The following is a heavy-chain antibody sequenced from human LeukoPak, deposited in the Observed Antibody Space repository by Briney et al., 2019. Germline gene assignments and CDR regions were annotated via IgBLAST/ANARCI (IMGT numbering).Heavy chain of an antibody. CDR3: AREPYYYESRGSTAP. V-gene: IGHV4-38-2*02. CDR2: IYHSGST. CDR1: GYSISSGYY. J-gene: IGHJ5*02. D-gene: IGHD3-22*01. Sequence: SETLSLTCTVSGYSISSGYYWGWIRQPPGKGLEWIASIYHSGSTYYNSSLKSRVTMSVDTSKNQFSLKLSSVTAADTAVYYCAREPYYYESRGSTAPWGQGTLVTVSS.